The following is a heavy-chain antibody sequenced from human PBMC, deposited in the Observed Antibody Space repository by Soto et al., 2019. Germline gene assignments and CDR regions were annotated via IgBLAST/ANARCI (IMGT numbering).Heavy chain of an antibody. CDR3: ARRDTLVWSGFDF. J-gene: IGHJ4*02. CDR1: EYTFTSYY. D-gene: IGHD6-6*01. Sequence: QVQLVQSGAEVKKPGASVKIACKASEYTFTSYYIHWVRQAPGQGLEWMGILNPSGASTNYAQKLQGRLTVTSDTSTSTGYMELSSLRSDDTAIYYCARRDTLVWSGFDFWGQGTLVTVSS. CDR2: LNPSGAST. V-gene: IGHV1-46*04.